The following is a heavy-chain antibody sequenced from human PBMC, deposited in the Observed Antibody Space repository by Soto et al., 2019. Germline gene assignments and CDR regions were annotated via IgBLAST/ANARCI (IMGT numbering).Heavy chain of an antibody. D-gene: IGHD3-10*01. Sequence: PSETLSLTCTVSGDSITSNSYFWAWIRQPPGKGLEWIGSIYYSGTTYYNPSLKSRVTISVDRSKNQFSLKLSSVTAADTAVYYCARVWGGAFDIWGQGTMVTVSS. CDR3: ARVWGGAFDI. J-gene: IGHJ3*02. CDR2: IYYSGTT. V-gene: IGHV4-39*01. CDR1: GDSITSNSYF.